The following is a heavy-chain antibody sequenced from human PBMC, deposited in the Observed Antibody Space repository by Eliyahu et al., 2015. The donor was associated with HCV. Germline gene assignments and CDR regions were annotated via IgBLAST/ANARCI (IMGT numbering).Heavy chain of an antibody. V-gene: IGHV5-51*03. CDR3: ARLVALAGEIDY. CDR2: IYPGDSDT. D-gene: IGHD6-19*01. J-gene: IGHJ4*02. CDR1: GFSFTSHW. Sequence: EVQLVQSGAEVKKPGESLKISCKGSGFSFTSHWIGWVRQMPGKGLELMGIIYPGDSDTRYSPSFQGQVAISADRSSSTAYLQWSSLKASDTAIYYCARLVALAGEIDYWGQGTLVTVSS.